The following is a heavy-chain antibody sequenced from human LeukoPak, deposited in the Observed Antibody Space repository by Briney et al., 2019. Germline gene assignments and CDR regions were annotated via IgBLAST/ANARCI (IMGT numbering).Heavy chain of an antibody. Sequence: GGSLRLSCAASGFTFSSYAMSWVRQAPGKGLEWVSAISGSGGSTYYADSVKGRFTISRDNSKNTLYLQMNSLRAEDTAVYYCARGEIVEMATIDYWGQGTLVTVSS. CDR2: ISGSGGST. J-gene: IGHJ4*02. V-gene: IGHV3-23*01. D-gene: IGHD5-24*01. CDR3: ARGEIVEMATIDY. CDR1: GFTFSSYA.